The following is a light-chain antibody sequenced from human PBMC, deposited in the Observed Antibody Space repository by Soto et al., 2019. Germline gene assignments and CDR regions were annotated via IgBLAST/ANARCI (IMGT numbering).Light chain of an antibody. CDR3: QQYSDLPMT. V-gene: IGKV3-20*01. J-gene: IGKJ5*01. CDR1: QTVNNNY. Sequence: PGASAILSCRASQTVNNNYVAWCQQKPGQAPRLLIYGASRRATGIPDRFSGSASGTDFTLTISRLEPEDFAVYFCQQYSDLPMTFGQGTRREIK. CDR2: GAS.